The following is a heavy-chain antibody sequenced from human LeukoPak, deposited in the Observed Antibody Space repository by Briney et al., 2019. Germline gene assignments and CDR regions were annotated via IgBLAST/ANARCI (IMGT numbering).Heavy chain of an antibody. CDR3: ARGPRDYFDY. CDR1: GFTFNTYA. D-gene: IGHD6-6*01. V-gene: IGHV3-53*01. Sequence: PGGSLRLSCAASGFTFNTYAMSWVRQAPGKGLEWVSVIYSGGSTYYADSVKGRFTISRDNSKNTLYLQMNSLRAEDTAVYYCARGPRDYFDYWGQGTLVTVSS. CDR2: IYSGGST. J-gene: IGHJ4*02.